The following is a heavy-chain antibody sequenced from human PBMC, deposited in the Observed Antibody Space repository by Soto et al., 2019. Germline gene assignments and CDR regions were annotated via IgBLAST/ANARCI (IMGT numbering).Heavy chain of an antibody. Sequence: QVQLVESGGGVVQPGRSLRLSCAASGFTFNHNAMHWVRQAPGKGLEWVAQIWYDGSEKYYTDSVKGRFTISRDNFKNTVFLQMDSLRVEDTAVYYCARDGQQQAPYALDVWGQGTTVIVSS. CDR2: IWYDGSEK. V-gene: IGHV3-33*01. CDR3: ARDGQQQAPYALDV. CDR1: GFTFNHNA. D-gene: IGHD6-13*01. J-gene: IGHJ6*02.